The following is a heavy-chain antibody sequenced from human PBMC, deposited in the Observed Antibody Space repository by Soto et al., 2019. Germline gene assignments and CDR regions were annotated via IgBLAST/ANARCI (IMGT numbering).Heavy chain of an antibody. D-gene: IGHD3-22*01. J-gene: IGHJ4*02. CDR3: ARLVDSSGYYYPDFDY. CDR1: GYTFTSYA. Sequence: ASVKVACKASGYTFTSYAMHWVRQAPGQRLEWMGWINAGNGNTKYSQKFQGRVTITRDTSASTAYMELSSLRSEDTAVYYCARLVDSSGYYYPDFDYWGKGTLVTVSS. V-gene: IGHV1-3*01. CDR2: INAGNGNT.